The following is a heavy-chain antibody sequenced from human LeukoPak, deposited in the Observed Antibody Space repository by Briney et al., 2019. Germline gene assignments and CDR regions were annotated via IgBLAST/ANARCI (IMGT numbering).Heavy chain of an antibody. CDR3: ARPCSGGSCYSY. V-gene: IGHV4-34*01. D-gene: IGHD2-15*01. J-gene: IGHJ4*02. CDR2: INHSGST. CDR1: GGSFSGYY. Sequence: PSETLSLTCAVYGGSFSGYYWSWIRQPPGKGLEWIGEINHSGSTNYNPSLKSRVTISVDTSKNQFSLKLSSVTAADTAVYYCARPCSGGSCYSYWGQGTLVTVSS.